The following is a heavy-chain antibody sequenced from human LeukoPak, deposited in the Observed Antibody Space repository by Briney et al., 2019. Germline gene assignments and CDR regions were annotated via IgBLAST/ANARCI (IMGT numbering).Heavy chain of an antibody. CDR2: IIPIFGTA. J-gene: IGHJ5*02. CDR3: AQYSSGYHNWFDP. V-gene: IGHV1-69*05. Sequence: ASVKVSCKASGGTFSSYAISWVRQAPGQGLEWMGGIIPIFGTANYAQKFQGRVTITTDESTSTAYMELSSLGSEDTAVYYCAQYSSGYHNWFDPWGQGTLVTVSS. CDR1: GGTFSSYA. D-gene: IGHD3-22*01.